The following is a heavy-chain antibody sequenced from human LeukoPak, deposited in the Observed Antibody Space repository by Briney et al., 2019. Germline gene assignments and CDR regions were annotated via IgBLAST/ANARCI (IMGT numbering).Heavy chain of an antibody. J-gene: IGHJ4*02. Sequence: PGGSLRLSCAASGFTFNSYAMSWVRQAPGKGLEWVSGISGSGGSTFYADSVKGRFTISRDNSKNTLYLQMNSLRAEDTAVYYCANVTVRGVPIDYWGQGTLATVSS. CDR2: ISGSGGST. V-gene: IGHV3-23*01. CDR3: ANVTVRGVPIDY. D-gene: IGHD3-10*01. CDR1: GFTFNSYA.